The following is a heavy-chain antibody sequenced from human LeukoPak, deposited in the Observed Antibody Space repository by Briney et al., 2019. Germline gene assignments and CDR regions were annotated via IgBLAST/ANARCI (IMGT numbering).Heavy chain of an antibody. CDR1: GFTFSSYS. CDR3: ARGWGIAAAGTLDY. V-gene: IGHV3-21*01. Sequence: PGGSLRLSCAASGFTFSSYSMNWVRQAPGKGLEWVSSISSSSSYIYYADSVKGRFTISRDNAKNSLYLQMNSLRAEDTAVYYCARGWGIAAAGTLDYWGQGTLVTVSS. D-gene: IGHD6-13*01. J-gene: IGHJ4*02. CDR2: ISSSSSYI.